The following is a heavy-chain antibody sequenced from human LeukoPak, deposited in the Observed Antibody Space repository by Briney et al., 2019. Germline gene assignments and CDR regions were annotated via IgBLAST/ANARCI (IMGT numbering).Heavy chain of an antibody. Sequence: SETLSLTCTVSGGSISSYYWSWIRQPPGKGLEWIGYIYYSGSTNYNPSLKSRVTISVDTSKNQFSLKLSSVTAADTAVYYCARVGDCSSTNCYPSTNYYYMDVWGKGTTVTVSS. CDR1: GGSISSYY. D-gene: IGHD2-2*01. CDR2: IYYSGST. CDR3: ARVGDCSSTNCYPSTNYYYMDV. J-gene: IGHJ6*03. V-gene: IGHV4-59*01.